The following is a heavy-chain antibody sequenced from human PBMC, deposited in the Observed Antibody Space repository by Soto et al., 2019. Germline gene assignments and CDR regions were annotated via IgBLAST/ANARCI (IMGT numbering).Heavy chain of an antibody. D-gene: IGHD3-3*01. CDR3: ARLDAYNSFDY. V-gene: IGHV4-30-2*06. CDR1: GYSISSGSYY. Sequence: PSETLSLTCAVSGYSISSGSYYWNWLRQSPGKGLEWIGNIFHNGGTYYNPALNSRVTISLDRSKNQFSLKMRSVTAADTAVFFCARLDAYNSFDYWGQGTPVTVSA. J-gene: IGHJ4*02. CDR2: IFHNGGT.